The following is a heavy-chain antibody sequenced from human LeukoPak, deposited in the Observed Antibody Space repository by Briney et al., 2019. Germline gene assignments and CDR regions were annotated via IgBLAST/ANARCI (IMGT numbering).Heavy chain of an antibody. CDR3: AKDLPTKCRGDCPSDY. CDR1: GFTFRSYA. Sequence: GGSLRLSCAASGFTFRSYAMNWVRQAPGKGLEWVSHISDNGGRTYYAESVKGRFAISRDNSKNTLYLQMDSLRVEDTALYYCAKDLPTKCRGDCPSDYWGQGTLVTVSS. J-gene: IGHJ4*02. V-gene: IGHV3-23*01. D-gene: IGHD2-21*02. CDR2: ISDNGGRT.